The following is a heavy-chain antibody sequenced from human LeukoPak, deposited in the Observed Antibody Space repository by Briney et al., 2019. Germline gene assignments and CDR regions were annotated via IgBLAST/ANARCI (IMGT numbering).Heavy chain of an antibody. CDR3: ARDSRIAARPSGDY. CDR1: GFTFSSYA. Sequence: GGSLRLSCAASGFTFSSYAMHWVRQAPGKGLEWVAVISYDGSNKYYADSVKGRFTISRDNSKNTLYLQMNSPRAEDTAVYYCARDSRIAARPSGDYWGQGTLVTVSS. D-gene: IGHD6-6*01. V-gene: IGHV3-30-3*01. CDR2: ISYDGSNK. J-gene: IGHJ4*02.